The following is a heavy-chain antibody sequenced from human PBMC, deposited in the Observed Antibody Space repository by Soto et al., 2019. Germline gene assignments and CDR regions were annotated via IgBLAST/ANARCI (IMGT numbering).Heavy chain of an antibody. CDR2: FYPGDSDT. D-gene: IGHD7-27*01. V-gene: IGHV5-51*01. CDR1: GYSCSSYW. J-gene: IGHJ5*01. CDR3: AGRLVGLTGWFGS. Sequence: EVQLVQSGAEVKKPGASLKISCKASGYSCSSYWIGWVRQLPGKGLQWMGIFYPGDSDTRYNPSFQRQVPISADKSNSPGYLEWGSLEASDPAKYYCAGRLVGLTGWFGSWGQGTLVTVSS.